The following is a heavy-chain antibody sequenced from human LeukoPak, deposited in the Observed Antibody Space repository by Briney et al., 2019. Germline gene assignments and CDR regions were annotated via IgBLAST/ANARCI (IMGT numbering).Heavy chain of an antibody. CDR2: ISPYNGNT. V-gene: IGHV1-18*01. Sequence: ASVKVSCKASGYTFTSYGLSWVRQAPGQGLEWMGWISPYNGNTNYAQKLQGRVTMTTDTSTSTAYMELRSLRSDDTAVYYCAREMTTVTPGAIDIWGQGTMVTVSP. J-gene: IGHJ3*02. CDR1: GYTFTSYG. D-gene: IGHD4-17*01. CDR3: AREMTTVTPGAIDI.